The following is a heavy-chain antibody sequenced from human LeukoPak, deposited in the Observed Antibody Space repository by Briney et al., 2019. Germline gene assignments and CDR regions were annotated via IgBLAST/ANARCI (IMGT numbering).Heavy chain of an antibody. J-gene: IGHJ4*01. CDR3: ARAVRIPTRDYDSSGYPQGYSDY. Sequence: SETLSLTCTVSGGSISSSSYYWGWIRQPPGKGLEWIGSIYYSGSTYYNPSLKSRVTISVDTSKNQFSLKLSSVTAADTAVYYCARAVRIPTRDYDSSGYPQGYSDYWGQGTLVTVSS. V-gene: IGHV4-39*07. CDR2: IYYSGST. D-gene: IGHD3-22*01. CDR1: GGSISSSSYY.